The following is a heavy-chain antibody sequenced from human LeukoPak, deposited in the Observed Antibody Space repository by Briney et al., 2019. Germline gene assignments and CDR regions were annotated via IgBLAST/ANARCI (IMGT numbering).Heavy chain of an antibody. CDR3: ARDIDDSSGYYDY. Sequence: GGSLRLSCAASGFTSSSFWMGWVRQAPGKGLEWVANINQDGSEKYYVDSVKGRFTISRDNAKNSLYLQMNSLRAEDTAVYYCARDIDDSSGYYDYWGQGTLVTVSS. CDR1: GFTSSSFW. D-gene: IGHD3-22*01. V-gene: IGHV3-7*01. J-gene: IGHJ4*02. CDR2: INQDGSEK.